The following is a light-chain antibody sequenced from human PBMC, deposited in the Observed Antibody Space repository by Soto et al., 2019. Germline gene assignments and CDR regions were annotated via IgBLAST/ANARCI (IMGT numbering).Light chain of an antibody. CDR3: CSYAGSYIFV. CDR2: DVT. CDR1: SSDVGGYNY. Sequence: LTQPRSVSGSPGQSVTISCTGTSSDVGGYNYVSWYQQHPGKAPKLMVYDVTARPSGVPDRFSGSKSGNTASLTFSGLQAGDEADYYCCSYAGSYIFVFGTGTKVTAL. V-gene: IGLV2-11*01. J-gene: IGLJ1*01.